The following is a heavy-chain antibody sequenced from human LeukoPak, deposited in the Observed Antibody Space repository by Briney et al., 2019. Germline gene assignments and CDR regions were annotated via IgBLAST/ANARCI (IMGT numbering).Heavy chain of an antibody. J-gene: IGHJ4*02. V-gene: IGHV3-30*19. CDR2: ISYDGSDE. Sequence: PGRSLRLSCGASGFSFSLYGMHWVRQAPGKGLEWVGVISYDGSDEYYTDSVKGRFTISRDNSKNTVYLQMNSLRADDTAVYYCARDFTPEWFDIHWGQGTVVTVSS. CDR1: GFSFSLYG. CDR3: ARDFTPEWFDIH. D-gene: IGHD3-3*01.